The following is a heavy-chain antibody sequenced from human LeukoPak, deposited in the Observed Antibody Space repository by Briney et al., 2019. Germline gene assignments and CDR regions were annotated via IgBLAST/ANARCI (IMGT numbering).Heavy chain of an antibody. Sequence: GGSLRLSCAASGFXFSDYAMTWVRQAPGKGLEWVSSITTNGVSANYADSVKGRFTISRDNSKNTLYLQMNSLRAEDTALYYCAKLTPASNYWGQGTLVTVSS. CDR2: ITTNGVSA. D-gene: IGHD2-15*01. J-gene: IGHJ4*02. V-gene: IGHV3-23*01. CDR3: AKLTPASNY. CDR1: GFXFSDYA.